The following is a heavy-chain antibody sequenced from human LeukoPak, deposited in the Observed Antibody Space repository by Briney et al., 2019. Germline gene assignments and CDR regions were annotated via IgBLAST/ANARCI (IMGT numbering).Heavy chain of an antibody. CDR3: ATDQRYAFDY. D-gene: IGHD3-9*01. V-gene: IGHV3-48*02. CDR2: ISTDAEDAMYA. CDR1: GFSFTDYS. J-gene: IGHJ4*02. Sequence: GGSLRLSCATSGFSFTDYSMTWVRQAPGKGLEWISNISTDAEDAMYAYYAASVKGRVTISRDDGKNTLYLHMNSLRDDDTAVYYCATDQRYAFDYWGQGILVTVSS.